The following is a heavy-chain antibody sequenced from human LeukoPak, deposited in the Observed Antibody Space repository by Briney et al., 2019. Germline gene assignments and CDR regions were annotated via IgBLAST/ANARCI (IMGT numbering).Heavy chain of an antibody. J-gene: IGHJ6*03. Sequence: GGSLRLSCAASGFTFSSYWMHWVRQAPGKGLEWVSAISGSGGSTYYADSVKGRFTISRDNSKNTLYLQMNSLRAEDTAVYYCAKVRYYYDSSGYPYYYYMDVWGKGTTVTVSS. CDR2: ISGSGGST. V-gene: IGHV3-23*01. CDR1: GFTFSSYW. CDR3: AKVRYYYDSSGYPYYYYMDV. D-gene: IGHD3-22*01.